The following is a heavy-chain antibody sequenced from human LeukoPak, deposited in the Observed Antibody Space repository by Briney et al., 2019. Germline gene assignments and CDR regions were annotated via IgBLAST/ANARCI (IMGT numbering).Heavy chain of an antibody. D-gene: IGHD4-17*01. CDR2: IYYTGST. CDR3: ARTYGDYSFDY. Sequence: PSETLSLTCTVSGGSINSYYWSWIRQPPGKGLEFIGYIYYTGSTCYNPSLKSRVTISVDTSKNQFSLKLSSVTAADTAVYYCARTYGDYSFDYWGQGTLVTVSS. V-gene: IGHV4-59*01. J-gene: IGHJ4*02. CDR1: GGSINSYY.